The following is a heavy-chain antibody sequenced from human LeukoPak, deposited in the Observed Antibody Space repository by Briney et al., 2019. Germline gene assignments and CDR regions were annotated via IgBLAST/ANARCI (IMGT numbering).Heavy chain of an antibody. V-gene: IGHV1-69*05. J-gene: IGHJ5*02. D-gene: IGHD2-2*01. CDR2: IIPIFGTA. Sequence: GASVKVSCKASGGTFSSYAISWVRQAPGQGLEWMGGIIPIFGTANYAQKFQGRVTMTRDTSISTAYMELSRLRSDDTAVYYCARDCGTNCYSGDPWGQGTLVTVSS. CDR3: ARDCGTNCYSGDP. CDR1: GGTFSSYA.